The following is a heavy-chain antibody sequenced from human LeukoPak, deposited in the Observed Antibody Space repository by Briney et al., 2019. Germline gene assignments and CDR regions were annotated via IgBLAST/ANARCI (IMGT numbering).Heavy chain of an antibody. CDR1: GITLSSYA. V-gene: IGHV3-64*01. CDR2: ISSNGGST. CDR3: ARVGSWDAFDI. D-gene: IGHD1-26*01. Sequence: GGSLRLSCAASGITLSSYAMHWVRQAPGKGPEYVSAISSNGGSTYYANSVKGRFTISRDNSKNTLYLQMGSLRAEDMAVYYCARVGSWDAFDIWGQGTMVTVSS. J-gene: IGHJ3*02.